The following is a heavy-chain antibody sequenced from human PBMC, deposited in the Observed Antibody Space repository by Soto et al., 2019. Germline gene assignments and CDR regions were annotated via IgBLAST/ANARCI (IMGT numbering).Heavy chain of an antibody. CDR3: ARHLGGPTGRSYYYYGMDV. V-gene: IGHV4-39*01. J-gene: IGHJ6*01. CDR2: IYYSGST. Sequence: SETLSLTCTVSCGSISSSSYYWGWIRQPPGKGLEWIGSIYYSGSTYYNPSLKSRVTISVDTSKNQFSLKLSSVTDADTAVYYCARHLGGPTGRSYYYYGMDVWGQGTTVNVSS. D-gene: IGHD3-16*01. CDR1: CGSISSSSYY.